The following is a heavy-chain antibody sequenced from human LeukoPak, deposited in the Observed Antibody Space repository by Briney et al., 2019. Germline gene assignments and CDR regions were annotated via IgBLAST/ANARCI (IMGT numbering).Heavy chain of an antibody. Sequence: SVKVSCKASGGTFSSYAISWVRQAPGQGLEWMGGIIPIFGTANYAQKFQGRVTITADESTSTAYMELSSLRSEDTAVYYYARDSAKMATSFFDAFDIWGQGTMVTVSS. D-gene: IGHD5-24*01. CDR3: ARDSAKMATSFFDAFDI. J-gene: IGHJ3*02. V-gene: IGHV1-69*01. CDR2: IIPIFGTA. CDR1: GGTFSSYA.